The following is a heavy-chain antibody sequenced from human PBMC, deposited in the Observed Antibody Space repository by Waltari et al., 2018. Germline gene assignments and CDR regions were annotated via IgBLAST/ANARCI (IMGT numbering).Heavy chain of an antibody. CDR3: ARVRHGVLDAFDI. Sequence: QVQLQESGPGLVKPSETLSLTCTVPGGPISSHYWSWLRQPPGKGLEWIGYIYYSGSTNYNPSLKSRVTISVDTSKNQFSLKLSSVTAADTAVYYCARVRHGVLDAFDIWGQGTMVTVSS. CDR1: GGPISSHY. CDR2: IYYSGST. V-gene: IGHV4-59*11. D-gene: IGHD3-10*01. J-gene: IGHJ3*02.